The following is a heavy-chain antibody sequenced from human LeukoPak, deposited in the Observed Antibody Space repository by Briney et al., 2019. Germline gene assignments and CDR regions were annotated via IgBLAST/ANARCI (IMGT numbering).Heavy chain of an antibody. CDR1: GFTFSAYE. V-gene: IGHV3-48*03. CDR2: ISVGPNAM. Sequence: WGSLRLSCAASGFTFSAYEMTWVRLAPGKGLEWLSYISVGPNAMNYADSVRGRFTTSRDDAKNSVYLQMNSLRDVDTAIYYCARKTDRPGEVRRDRFFDLWGRGTLVTVSS. J-gene: IGHJ2*01. CDR3: ARKTDRPGEVRRDRFFDL. D-gene: IGHD6-6*01.